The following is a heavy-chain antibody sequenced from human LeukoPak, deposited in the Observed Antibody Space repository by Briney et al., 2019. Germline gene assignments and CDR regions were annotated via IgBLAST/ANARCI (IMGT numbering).Heavy chain of an antibody. CDR1: GYTFTSYY. Sequence: ASVKVSCKASGYTFTSYYVHWVRQAPGQGLEWMGIINPSGGSTSYAQKFQGRVTMTRDTSTSTVYMELSSLRSEDTAVYYCARGSTYTIFGFYYFDYWGQGTLVTVSS. CDR3: ARGSTYTIFGFYYFDY. CDR2: INPSGGST. J-gene: IGHJ4*02. V-gene: IGHV1-46*01. D-gene: IGHD3-3*01.